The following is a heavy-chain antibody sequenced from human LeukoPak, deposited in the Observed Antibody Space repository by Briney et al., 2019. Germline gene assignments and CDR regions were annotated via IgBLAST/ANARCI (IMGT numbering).Heavy chain of an antibody. J-gene: IGHJ4*02. CDR2: IYTSGST. CDR1: GGSISSGSYY. Sequence: PSQTLSLTCTVSGGSISSGSYYWSWIRQPAGKGLEWIGRIYTSGSTNYNPSLKSRVTISVDMSKNQFSLKLSSVTAADAAVYYCARGGYSYGSNFDYWGQGTLVTVSS. D-gene: IGHD5-18*01. V-gene: IGHV4-61*02. CDR3: ARGGYSYGSNFDY.